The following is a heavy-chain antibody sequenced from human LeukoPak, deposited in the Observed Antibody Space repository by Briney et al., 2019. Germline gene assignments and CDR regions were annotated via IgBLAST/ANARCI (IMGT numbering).Heavy chain of an antibody. CDR3: ERDGIAASAAFNI. CDR2: IYYSGST. CDR1: GGSISGYY. J-gene: IGHJ3*02. V-gene: IGHV4-39*07. D-gene: IGHD6-6*01. Sequence: SETLSLTCTVSGGSISGYYWGWIRQPPGKGLEWIGSIYYSGSTYYNPSLKSRVTISVDTSKNQFSLKLSSVTAADTAVYYCERDGIAASAAFNIGGKGTMFPVSS.